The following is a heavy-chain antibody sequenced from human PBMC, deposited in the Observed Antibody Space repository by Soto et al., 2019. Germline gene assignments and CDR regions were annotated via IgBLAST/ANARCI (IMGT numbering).Heavy chain of an antibody. CDR2: IDTSGNT. D-gene: IGHD2-15*01. J-gene: IGHJ4*02. CDR1: GGSISTYY. V-gene: IGHV4-4*07. CDR3: ARINGGSPDF. Sequence: SETLSLPCTVSGGSISTYYWSWIRQPAGKGLEWIGRIDTSGNTNYNPSLKSRVTMSVDTSKKQFSLKLTSVTAADTAVYYCARINGGSPDFWGQGTLVTVSS.